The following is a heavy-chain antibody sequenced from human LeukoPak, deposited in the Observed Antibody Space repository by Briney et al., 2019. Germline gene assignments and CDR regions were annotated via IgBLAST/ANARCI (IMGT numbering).Heavy chain of an antibody. CDR2: IDDSGTT. D-gene: IGHD2-8*01. CDR1: GGSSIGYS. Sequence: PSETLSLTCAVYGGSSIGYSWSWVRQPSGKGLEWIGEIDDSGTTNYRPSLKSRVTISVDTSKNQLSLKVTSVTAADTAVYYCARVSGYCSDGVCRFDYWGQGTLVTVSS. J-gene: IGHJ4*02. V-gene: IGHV4-34*01. CDR3: ARVSGYCSDGVCRFDY.